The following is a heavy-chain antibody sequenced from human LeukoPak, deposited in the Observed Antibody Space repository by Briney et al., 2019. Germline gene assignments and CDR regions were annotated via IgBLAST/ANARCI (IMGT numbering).Heavy chain of an antibody. CDR2: ISSDGSTT. CDR3: ARLDILTGNYYYFNF. J-gene: IGHJ4*02. D-gene: IGHD3-9*01. Sequence: PGGSLRLSCAASGFTFSSYWMHWVRQAPGMGLVWVSRISSDGSTTSYADSVKGRFTISRDNAKNTLYLQMNSLRAEDTAVYYCARLDILTGNYYYFNFWGQGTLVTVSS. CDR1: GFTFSSYW. V-gene: IGHV3-74*01.